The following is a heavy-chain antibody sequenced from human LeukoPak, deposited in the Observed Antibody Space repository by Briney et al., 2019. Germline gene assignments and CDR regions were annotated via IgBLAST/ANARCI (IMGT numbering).Heavy chain of an antibody. CDR3: ARTTEGYAGGPGYSYYYYMDV. CDR2: INYSGST. Sequence: PSETLSLTCTVSGGPISSYYWSWIRQPPGKGLEWIGYINYSGSTHYNPSLKSRVTISVDTSKNQFSLKLRSVTAADTAVYYCARTTEGYAGGPGYSYYYYMDVWGKGTTVTISS. CDR1: GGPISSYY. V-gene: IGHV4-59*01. D-gene: IGHD5-12*01. J-gene: IGHJ6*03.